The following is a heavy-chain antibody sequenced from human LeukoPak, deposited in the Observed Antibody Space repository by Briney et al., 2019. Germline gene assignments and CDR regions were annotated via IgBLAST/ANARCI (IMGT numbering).Heavy chain of an antibody. D-gene: IGHD1-26*01. V-gene: IGHV3-30*04. J-gene: IGHJ4*02. CDR2: ISYDGSNK. CDR3: ARPSLNSGSYFDY. CDR1: GFTFSSYA. Sequence: GGSLRLSCAASGFTFSSYAMHWVRQAPGKGLEWVAVISYDGSNKYYADSVKGRFTISRDNARNSLYLQMNSLRAEDTAVYYCARPSLNSGSYFDYWGQGILVTVSS.